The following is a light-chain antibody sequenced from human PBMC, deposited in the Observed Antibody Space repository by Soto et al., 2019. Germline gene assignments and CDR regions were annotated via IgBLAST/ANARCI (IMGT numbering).Light chain of an antibody. Sequence: QSVLTQPASVSGSPGQSITISCTGTSSDVGGSNYVSWYQQHPGKAPKLMIFDVSNRPSGVSNRFSGSKSGNTASLTISGLQAEDEADYHCSSYTSSTTWVFGGGTKVTVL. CDR2: DVS. J-gene: IGLJ3*02. CDR3: SSYTSSTTWV. CDR1: SSDVGGSNY. V-gene: IGLV2-14*03.